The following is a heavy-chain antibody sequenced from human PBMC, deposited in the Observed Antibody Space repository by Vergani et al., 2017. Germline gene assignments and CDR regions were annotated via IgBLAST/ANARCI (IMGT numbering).Heavy chain of an antibody. V-gene: IGHV4-38-2*02. CDR1: GYSISSGYY. CDR2: ISHRGYT. D-gene: IGHD6-13*01. Sequence: QVQLQESGPGLLKPSETLSLTCTVSGYSISSGYYWGWIRQPPGKGLEWIGSISHRGYTFYSPSLKSRVSMSVDTCKNQFTLRVNSVTSADTALYYCARGSRAEGGSGPDKWGQGTLVTVSS. J-gene: IGHJ4*02. CDR3: ARGSRAEGGSGPDK.